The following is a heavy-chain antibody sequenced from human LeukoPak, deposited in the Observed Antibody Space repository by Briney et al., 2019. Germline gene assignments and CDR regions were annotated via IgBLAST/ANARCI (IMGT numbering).Heavy chain of an antibody. Sequence: GGSLRLSCAASGFTVSGTHMRWVRQAPGKGVEWVSAMYTGGTTYCADSVAGRLTVSRDNSKYALYLHMNSLRVEVTAVYYCAKDEATSGGGLASWGQGTLVSVSS. D-gene: IGHD3-16*01. CDR3: AKDEATSGGGLAS. J-gene: IGHJ4*02. V-gene: IGHV3-53*01. CDR1: GFTVSGTH. CDR2: MYTGGTT.